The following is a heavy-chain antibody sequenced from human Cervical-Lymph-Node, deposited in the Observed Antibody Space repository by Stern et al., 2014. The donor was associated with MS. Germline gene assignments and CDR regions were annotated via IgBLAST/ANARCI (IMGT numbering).Heavy chain of an antibody. D-gene: IGHD3-10*01. Sequence: VQLVESGAGVKKPGSSVKVSCKASGGTFSSYAISWVRQAPGQGLEWMGGIIPIFGTANYAQKFQGRVTITADESTSTAYMELSSLRSEDTAVYYCARLGGDLYYYGMDVWGQGTTVTVSS. CDR3: ARLGGDLYYYGMDV. CDR2: IIPIFGTA. J-gene: IGHJ6*02. V-gene: IGHV1-69*01. CDR1: GGTFSSYA.